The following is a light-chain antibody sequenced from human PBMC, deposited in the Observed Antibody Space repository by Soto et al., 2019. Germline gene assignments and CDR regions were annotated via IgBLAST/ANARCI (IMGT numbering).Light chain of an antibody. V-gene: IGKV3-20*01. CDR2: AAS. J-gene: IGKJ1*01. Sequence: EIVLTQSPGTLSLSAGERSTLSCGASQSVSSSFLAWYQQRPGQAPRLIIYAASSRATGIPDRFSGSGSGTDFTLTISRLEPEDFAVYYCQLYGSSPRWTFGQGTKVDIK. CDR1: QSVSSSF. CDR3: QLYGSSPRWT.